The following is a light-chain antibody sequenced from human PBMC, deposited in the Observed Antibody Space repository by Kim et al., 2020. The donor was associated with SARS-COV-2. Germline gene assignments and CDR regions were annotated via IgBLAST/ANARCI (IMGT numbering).Light chain of an antibody. V-gene: IGLV2-11*01. CDR3: CSYAGSDVV. Sequence: QSVLTQPRSVSGSPGQSVTISCTGTSSDVGGYNYVSWYQQYPGKAPKLMIYDVNKRPSGVPDRFSGSKSGNTASLTISGLQAEDEADYYYCSYAGSDVVFGGGTQLTVL. J-gene: IGLJ2*01. CDR1: SSDVGGYNY. CDR2: DVN.